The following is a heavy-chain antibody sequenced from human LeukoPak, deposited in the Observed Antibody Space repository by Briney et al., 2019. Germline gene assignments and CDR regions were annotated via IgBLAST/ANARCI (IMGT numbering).Heavy chain of an antibody. CDR2: INPNSGGT. D-gene: IGHD3-3*01. V-gene: IGHV1-2*04. J-gene: IGHJ4*02. CDR1: GYTFTGYY. CDR3: ARDSDDFWSGYSFDY. Sequence: ASVKVSCKASGYTFTGYYMHWVRQAPGQGLEWMGRINPNSGGTNYAQKFQGWVTMTRDTSISTAYMELSRLRSDDTAVYYCARDSDDFWSGYSFDYWGQGTLVTVSS.